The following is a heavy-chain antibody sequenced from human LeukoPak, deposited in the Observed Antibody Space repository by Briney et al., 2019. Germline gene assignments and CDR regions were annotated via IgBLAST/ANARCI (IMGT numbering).Heavy chain of an antibody. Sequence: GGSLRLSCAASGFTFSDYFMIWIRQAPGKGLEWVSYISSSSGYTNYADSVKGQFTISRDNAKNSLYLQMNSLRAEDTAVYYCARAIAAGGSRWFDPWGQGTLVTVSS. D-gene: IGHD6-13*01. CDR1: GFTFSDYF. V-gene: IGHV3-11*03. CDR2: ISSSSGYT. CDR3: ARAIAAGGSRWFDP. J-gene: IGHJ5*02.